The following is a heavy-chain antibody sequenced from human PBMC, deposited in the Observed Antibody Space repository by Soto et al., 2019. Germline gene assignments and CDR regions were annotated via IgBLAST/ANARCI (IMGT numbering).Heavy chain of an antibody. V-gene: IGHV3-21*01. J-gene: IGHJ4*02. CDR1: GFTVRSYA. CDR3: ARDLALAGNY. CDR2: ISSTSTYT. Sequence: GGSLRLSCAASGFTVRSYAMNWVRQTQEKGLEWVSSISSTSTYTHYADSVKGRFTISRDNANNSLFLQMNSLRAEDTAIYYCARDLALAGNYWGQGALVTVSS. D-gene: IGHD6-19*01.